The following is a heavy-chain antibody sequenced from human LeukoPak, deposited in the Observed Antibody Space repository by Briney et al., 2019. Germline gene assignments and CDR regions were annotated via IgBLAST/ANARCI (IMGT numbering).Heavy chain of an antibody. V-gene: IGHV4-59*11. CDR1: ADSFSSHY. Sequence: SETLSLTCAVSADSFSSHYWTWIRQPPGKGLEWIGYISYIGSTNYNPSLKSRVTISIDASKNQFSLKLTSVTAADTAVYYCARDLVTVTKGFDIWGQGTMVSVSS. CDR2: ISYIGST. CDR3: ARDLVTVTKGFDI. J-gene: IGHJ3*02. D-gene: IGHD4-17*01.